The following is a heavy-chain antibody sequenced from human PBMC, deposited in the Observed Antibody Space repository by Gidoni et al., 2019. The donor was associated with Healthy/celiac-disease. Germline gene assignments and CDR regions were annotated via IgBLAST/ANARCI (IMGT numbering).Heavy chain of an antibody. CDR2: ISYDGSNK. CDR3: AKAGADDYGDARPPGRLDY. J-gene: IGHJ4*02. CDR1: GFPYSSYA. D-gene: IGHD4-17*01. V-gene: IGHV3-30*18. Sequence: QVQLVESGGGVVQPGRSLRLSCAASGFPYSSYAMHWVRQAPGKGLEGVAVISYDGSNKYYADSVKGRFTISRDNSKNTLYLQMNSLRAEDTAVYYCAKAGADDYGDARPPGRLDYWGQGTLVTVSS.